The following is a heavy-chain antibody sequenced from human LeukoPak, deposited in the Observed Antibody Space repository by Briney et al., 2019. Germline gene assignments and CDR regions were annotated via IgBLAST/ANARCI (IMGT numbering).Heavy chain of an antibody. Sequence: SETLSLTCAVYGGSFSGYYWSWIRQPPGKGLAWIEEINHSGSTNYNPSLKSRVTISVDTSKNQFSLKLSSVTAADTAVYYCARVPYYYDSSGYTYFFDYWGQGALVTVSS. CDR1: GGSFSGYY. V-gene: IGHV4-34*01. D-gene: IGHD3-22*01. J-gene: IGHJ4*02. CDR2: INHSGST. CDR3: ARVPYYYDSSGYTYFFDY.